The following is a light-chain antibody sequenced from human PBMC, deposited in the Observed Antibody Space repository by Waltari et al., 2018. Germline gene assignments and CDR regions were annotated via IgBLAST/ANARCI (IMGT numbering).Light chain of an antibody. Sequence: EIVLTQSPGTLSLSLGARATVSCRASQSVSRALAWYQQKPGQAPRLRIYGASTRATGIPDRFSGSGSGTDFSLTISRLEPDDFAVYYCQHYLRLPVTFGQGTTVEI. CDR3: QHYLRLPVT. V-gene: IGKV3-20*01. CDR2: GAS. J-gene: IGKJ1*01. CDR1: QSVSRA.